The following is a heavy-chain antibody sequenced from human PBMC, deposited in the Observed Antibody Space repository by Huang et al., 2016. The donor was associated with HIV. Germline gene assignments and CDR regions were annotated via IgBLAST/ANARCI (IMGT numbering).Heavy chain of an antibody. D-gene: IGHD6-19*01. Sequence: QVQVVESGGGVVQPGRSLRLSCEASGFTFSSYGMHWVRQAPGKGLEWWALISYHGSNKGYADAVKGRFTISRDNSKNKVYLQMDSLRGNDTAVYYCAKDSYSSGWYPEYWGQGTPVTVSS. CDR1: GFTFSSYG. CDR3: AKDSYSSGWYPEY. J-gene: IGHJ4*02. CDR2: ISYHGSNK. V-gene: IGHV3-30*18.